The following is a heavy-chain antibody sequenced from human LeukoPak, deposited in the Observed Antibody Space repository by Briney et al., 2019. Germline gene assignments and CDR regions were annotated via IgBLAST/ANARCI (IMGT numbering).Heavy chain of an antibody. Sequence: ASVKVSCKASGYTFTDYYMHWVRQAPGQGPEWMGWINPNSGGTNHAQKFQGRVTMTRDTSISTAYMELSRLTSDDTAVYYCARGGYCTNGVCYFWFDPWGQGTLVTVSS. D-gene: IGHD2-8*01. CDR2: INPNSGGT. J-gene: IGHJ5*02. CDR1: GYTFTDYY. V-gene: IGHV1-2*02. CDR3: ARGGYCTNGVCYFWFDP.